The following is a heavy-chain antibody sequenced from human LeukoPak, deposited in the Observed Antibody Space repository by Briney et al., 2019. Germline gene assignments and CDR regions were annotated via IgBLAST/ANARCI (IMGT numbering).Heavy chain of an antibody. V-gene: IGHV3-23*01. CDR3: AKDQWFRELYWFDP. CDR2: ISGSGGST. J-gene: IGHJ5*02. Sequence: GASLRLSCAASGFTFSSYAMSWVRQAPGKGLEWVSAISGSGGSTYYADSVKGRFTISRDNSKNTLYLQMNSLRAEDTAVYYCAKDQWFRELYWFDPWGQGTLVTVSS. D-gene: IGHD3-10*01. CDR1: GFTFSSYA.